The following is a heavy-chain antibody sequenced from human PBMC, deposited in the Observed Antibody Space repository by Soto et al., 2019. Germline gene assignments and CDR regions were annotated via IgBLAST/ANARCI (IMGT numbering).Heavy chain of an antibody. Sequence: SVKVCWKAYGVTFNRQDMRWGRQAPGQGLEWMGGIIPMFGTPHYAEKFQDRVTITADESTGTAYLELSSLTSEDTAVYYCATSEGRDGYSFDYWGPGTLVTVSS. J-gene: IGHJ4*02. CDR2: IIPMFGTP. D-gene: IGHD5-12*01. CDR1: GVTFNRQD. V-gene: IGHV1-69*13. CDR3: ATSEGRDGYSFDY.